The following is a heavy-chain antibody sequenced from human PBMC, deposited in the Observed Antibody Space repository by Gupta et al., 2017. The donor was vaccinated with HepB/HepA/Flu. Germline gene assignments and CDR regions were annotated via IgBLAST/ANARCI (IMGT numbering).Heavy chain of an antibody. Sequence: QLQLQESGPGLMKSSETLSLTCTVSGVYISSTNYYWGWIRQAPGKGLEWIGSVYFTGTTYYSPYLKSRATVSLDTSKSQVSLKLIYVTAADTAVYYCERHLGRQYFDYWGQGTPVTVSS. D-gene: IGHD1-26*01. CDR1: GVYISSTNYY. J-gene: IGHJ4*02. CDR2: VYFTGTT. CDR3: ERHLGRQYFDY. V-gene: IGHV4-39*01.